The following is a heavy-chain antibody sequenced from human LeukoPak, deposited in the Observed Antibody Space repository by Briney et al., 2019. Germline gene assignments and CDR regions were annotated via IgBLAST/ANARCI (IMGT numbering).Heavy chain of an antibody. CDR1: GFTFSDYY. J-gene: IGHJ5*02. CDR2: ISCSGSTI. D-gene: IGHD3-3*01. Sequence: GGSLRLSCAASGFTFSDYYMSWIRQAPGKGLEWVSYISCSGSTIYYAASAKGPFTISSANDKNSLYLQMNSLSADDTAVYYCARDAANYDFWSGSITSNWFDPWGQGTLVTVSS. CDR3: ARDAANYDFWSGSITSNWFDP. V-gene: IGHV3-11*04.